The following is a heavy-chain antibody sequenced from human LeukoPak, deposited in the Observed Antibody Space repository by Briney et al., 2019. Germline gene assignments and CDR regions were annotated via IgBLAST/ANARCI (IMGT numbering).Heavy chain of an antibody. CDR1: GGSISSYY. V-gene: IGHV4-59*08. J-gene: IGHJ4*02. CDR3: ARQHRGYSGYDYFYY. CDR2: ISYSGST. Sequence: PAETLSLTCTVSGGSISSYYWSWIRQPPGKGLEWIGYISYSGSTNYNRSLKSRVTISVDTSKNKFSVKLSSVTAADTAVFYCARQHRGYSGYDYFYYWGQGTLVTVSS. D-gene: IGHD5-12*01.